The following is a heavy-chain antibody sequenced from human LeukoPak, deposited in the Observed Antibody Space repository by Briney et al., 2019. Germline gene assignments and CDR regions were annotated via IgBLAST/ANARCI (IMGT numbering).Heavy chain of an antibody. V-gene: IGHV3-74*01. Sequence: PGGSLRLSCTVSGFTFSSYWMHWVRQAPGKGLVWVSRINTDGSTTSYADSVKGRFTISRDNAKNTLYLQMNSLRAEDTAVYYCARETTGSYELDYWGQGTPVTVSS. D-gene: IGHD1-1*01. CDR2: INTDGSTT. CDR3: ARETTGSYELDY. CDR1: GFTFSSYW. J-gene: IGHJ4*02.